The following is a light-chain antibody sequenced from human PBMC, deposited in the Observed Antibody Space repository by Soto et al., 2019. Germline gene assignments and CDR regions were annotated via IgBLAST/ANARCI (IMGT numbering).Light chain of an antibody. CDR1: SSDVGSYNL. CDR2: EGS. Sequence: QTVVTQPASVSGSPGQSITISCTGTSSDVGSYNLVSWYQQYPGKVPKLMIYEGSKRPSGVSNRFSGSKSGNTASLTISGLQTDDEADYYCCSFTSGATWVFGGGTKLTVL. CDR3: CSFTSGATWV. J-gene: IGLJ3*02. V-gene: IGLV2-23*01.